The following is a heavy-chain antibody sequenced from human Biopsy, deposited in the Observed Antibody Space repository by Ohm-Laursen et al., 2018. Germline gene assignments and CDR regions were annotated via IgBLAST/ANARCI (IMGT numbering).Heavy chain of an antibody. V-gene: IGHV3-23*01. CDR3: ALAAAQTVTHFDY. CDR1: GFTFSSYA. Sequence: LSLTCAASGFTFSSYAMTWFRQAPGKGLEWVSTISGNSDIIYDTGSVKGRFTISRDNSKNTLYLQMNSLRADDTAVYYCALAAAQTVTHFDYWGQGTLVTVSS. CDR2: ISGNSDII. D-gene: IGHD4-17*01. J-gene: IGHJ4*02.